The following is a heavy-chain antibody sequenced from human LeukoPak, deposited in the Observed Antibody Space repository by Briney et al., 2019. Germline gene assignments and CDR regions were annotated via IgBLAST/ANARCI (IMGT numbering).Heavy chain of an antibody. V-gene: IGHV3-23*01. J-gene: IGHJ4*02. CDR2: ILGGAGST. D-gene: IGHD3-10*01. CDR1: GFSFSSDG. CDR3: AKDRDDFDY. Sequence: GGSLRLSCSASGFSFSSDGMSWVRQAPGKGLEWVSGILGGAGSTYYADSVRGRFTISRDNSKNTLYLQMNSPRAEDTAVYYCAKDRDDFDYWGQGTLVTVSS.